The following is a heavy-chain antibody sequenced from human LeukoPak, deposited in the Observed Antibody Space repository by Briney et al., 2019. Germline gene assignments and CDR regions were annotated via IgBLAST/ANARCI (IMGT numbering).Heavy chain of an antibody. J-gene: IGHJ4*02. CDR3: AKDQIVVVPYERVASDVSDY. CDR2: IIPILGIA. D-gene: IGHD2-2*01. Sequence: SVKVSCKASGGTFSSYAISWVRQAPGQGLEWMGRIIPILGIANYAQKFQGRVTITADKSTSTAYMELSSLRSEDTAVYYCAKDQIVVVPYERVASDVSDYWGQGTLVTVSS. V-gene: IGHV1-69*04. CDR1: GGTFSSYA.